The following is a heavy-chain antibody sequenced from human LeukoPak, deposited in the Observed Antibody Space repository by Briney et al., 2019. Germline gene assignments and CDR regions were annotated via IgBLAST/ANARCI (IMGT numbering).Heavy chain of an antibody. J-gene: IGHJ4*02. V-gene: IGHV1-46*01. Sequence: ASVKVSCKASGYTFTSYYMHWVRQAPGQGLEWMGVINPSGGSTSFAQKFQGRVTMTRDTSTSTVYMELSSLRSEDTAVYYCAFNDGDSVDYWGQGTLVTVSS. CDR2: INPSGGST. CDR3: AFNDGDSVDY. CDR1: GYTFTSYY. D-gene: IGHD2-21*02.